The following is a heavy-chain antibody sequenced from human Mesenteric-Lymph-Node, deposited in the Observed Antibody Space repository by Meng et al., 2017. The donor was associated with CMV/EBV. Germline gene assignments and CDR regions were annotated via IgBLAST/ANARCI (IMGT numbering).Heavy chain of an antibody. Sequence: ESLKISCVASGFTFSTSSMNWVRQPPGKGLEWIGEINDSGSTNYNPSLKSRVTISVDTSQNEFYLKLSSVTVADTAVYYCARDRYSSNLPDHWGQGTLVTVSS. J-gene: IGHJ4*02. D-gene: IGHD4-11*01. CDR2: INDSGST. V-gene: IGHV4-34*01. CDR1: GFTFSTSS. CDR3: ARDRYSSNLPDH.